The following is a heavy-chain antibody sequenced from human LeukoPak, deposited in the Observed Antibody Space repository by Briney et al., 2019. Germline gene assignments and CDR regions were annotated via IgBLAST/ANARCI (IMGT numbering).Heavy chain of an antibody. CDR1: TYTFTGYY. V-gene: IGHV1-2*02. CDR2: IIPNSDGA. CDR3: ARGGSERHYYYYYMDV. J-gene: IGHJ6*03. D-gene: IGHD3-10*01. Sequence: ASVKVSCKASTYTFTGYYMHWVRQAPGQGLEWMGWIIPNSDGANYAQKFQGRVTMTRDTSISTAFMELSRLRSDDAAVYYCARGGSERHYYYYYMDVWGKGTTVTVSS.